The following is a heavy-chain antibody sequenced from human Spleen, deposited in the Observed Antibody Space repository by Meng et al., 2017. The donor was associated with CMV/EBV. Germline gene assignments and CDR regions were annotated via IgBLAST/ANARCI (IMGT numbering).Heavy chain of an antibody. V-gene: IGHV4-59*02. CDR2: LRHRGST. D-gene: IGHD6-13*01. Sequence: SETLSLTCAFSGGSVNNYYWSWIRQPPGRGLEWIGSLRHRGSTNYNPSLKSRVTMSSDTSTNGFSLRLSSVTAGDTAVYYCARVTYSTIDYWGQGTLVTVSS. J-gene: IGHJ4*02. CDR1: GGSVNNYY. CDR3: ARVTYSTIDY.